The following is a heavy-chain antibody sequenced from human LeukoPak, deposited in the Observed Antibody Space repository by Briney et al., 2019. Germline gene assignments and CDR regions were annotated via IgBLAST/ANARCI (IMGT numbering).Heavy chain of an antibody. V-gene: IGHV3-23*01. CDR3: ARSSRAMSSSSWFLDFHH. D-gene: IGHD6-13*01. J-gene: IGHJ1*01. Sequence: PGESLRLSCAASGFTFSSYAMTWVRQAPGKGLQWVASISGSGGSTFYADSVKGRFTLSRDNSKSTLYLQMGGLRAEDTAVYYCARSSRAMSSSSWFLDFHHWGQGTLVTVSS. CDR2: ISGSGGST. CDR1: GFTFSSYA.